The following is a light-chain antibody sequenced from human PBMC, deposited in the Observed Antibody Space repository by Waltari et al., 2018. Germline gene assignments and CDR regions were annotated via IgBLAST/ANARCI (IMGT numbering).Light chain of an antibody. J-gene: IGKJ4*01. CDR3: QQYGSSPST. Sequence: DIVLTQSPGTLSLSPGERVTLSCRASQSVNNNYLAWYQQKSGLAPRLLIYGASNRATGIPDRFSGGGSGTDFTLTISRLEPEDIAVYYCQQYGSSPSTFGGGTKEELK. V-gene: IGKV3-20*01. CDR2: GAS. CDR1: QSVNNNY.